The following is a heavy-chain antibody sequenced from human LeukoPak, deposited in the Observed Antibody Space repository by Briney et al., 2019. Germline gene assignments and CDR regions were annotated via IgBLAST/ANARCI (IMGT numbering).Heavy chain of an antibody. CDR1: GFTFSSYS. J-gene: IGHJ5*02. D-gene: IGHD3-22*01. Sequence: GGSLRLSCAASGFTFSSYSMNWVRQAPGKGLEWVSSISSSSSYIYYADSVKGRFTISRDNAKNSLYLQMNSLRAEDTAVYYCARDAPPRYYDSSGYPWGQGTLVTVSS. V-gene: IGHV3-21*01. CDR2: ISSSSSYI. CDR3: ARDAPPRYYDSSGYP.